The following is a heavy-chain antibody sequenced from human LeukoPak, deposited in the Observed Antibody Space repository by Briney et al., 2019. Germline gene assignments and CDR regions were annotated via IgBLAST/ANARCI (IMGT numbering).Heavy chain of an antibody. J-gene: IGHJ4*02. V-gene: IGHV3-23*01. CDR3: AKDLIVWWLVGPNGFDY. CDR1: GFTFSSYA. CDR2: ISGSGGST. D-gene: IGHD6-19*01. Sequence: PGGSLRLSCAASGFTFSSYAMSWVRQAPGKGLEWVSAISGSGGSTYYADSVKGRFTISRDNSKNTLYLQMNSLRAEDTAIYYCAKDLIVWWLVGPNGFDYWGQGTLVTVSS.